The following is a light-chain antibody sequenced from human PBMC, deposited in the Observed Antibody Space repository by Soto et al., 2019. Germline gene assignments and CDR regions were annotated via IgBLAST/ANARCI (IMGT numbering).Light chain of an antibody. J-gene: IGKJ5*01. CDR2: DAS. CDR1: QDINNY. CDR3: QQYDNLPIT. V-gene: IGKV1-33*01. Sequence: DIQMTQSPSSLSASVRDRVTITCQASQDINNYLKWYQQKPEKATKLLIYDASNMETGVPSRFSGSGSGTDFTLTISSLQPEDIATYYCQQYDNLPITFGQGTRLEIK.